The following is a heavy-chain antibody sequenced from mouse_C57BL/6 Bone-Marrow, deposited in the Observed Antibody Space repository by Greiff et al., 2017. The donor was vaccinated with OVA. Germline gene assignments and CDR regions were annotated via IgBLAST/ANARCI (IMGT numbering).Heavy chain of an antibody. CDR3: ARFAYDGYWWYFDV. V-gene: IGHV3-8*01. J-gene: IGHJ1*03. Sequence: EVKLMESGPGLAKPSQTLSLTCSVTGYSITSDYWNWIRKFPGNKLEYMGYISYSGSTYYNPSLKSRLSITRDTSKTQYYLQLNAVTTADTATYCCARFAYDGYWWYFDVWGTGTTVTVSS. CDR2: ISYSGST. D-gene: IGHD2-3*01. CDR1: GYSITSDY.